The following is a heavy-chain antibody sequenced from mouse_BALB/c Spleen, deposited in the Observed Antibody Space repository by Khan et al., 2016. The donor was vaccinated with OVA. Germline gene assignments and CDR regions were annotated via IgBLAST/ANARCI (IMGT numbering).Heavy chain of an antibody. CDR2: TNPTNGRT. Sequence: QVQLQQSGAELVKAGASVKMSCKASGYTFTSYWMHWVKQRLGQGLEWFAETNPTNGRTYYNEKFKSKATLTVDKSSSTAYMLLSAPTFEDSAVYYCARIKKILATYFDYWGQGTTLTVSS. D-gene: IGHD1-1*01. CDR3: ARIKKILATYFDY. J-gene: IGHJ2*01. CDR1: GYTFTSYW. V-gene: IGHV1S81*02.